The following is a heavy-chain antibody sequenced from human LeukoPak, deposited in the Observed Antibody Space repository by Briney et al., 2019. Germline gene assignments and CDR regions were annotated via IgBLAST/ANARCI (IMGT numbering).Heavy chain of an antibody. Sequence: PSETLSLTCAVYGGSFSGYYWSWIRQPPGKGLEWIGEINHSGSTNYNPSLKSRVTISVDTSKNQFSLKLSSVTAADTAVYYRARGGYSSSWPRNYYYYGMDVWGKGTTVTVSS. CDR2: INHSGST. V-gene: IGHV4-34*01. D-gene: IGHD6-13*01. J-gene: IGHJ6*04. CDR3: ARGGYSSSWPRNYYYYGMDV. CDR1: GGSFSGYY.